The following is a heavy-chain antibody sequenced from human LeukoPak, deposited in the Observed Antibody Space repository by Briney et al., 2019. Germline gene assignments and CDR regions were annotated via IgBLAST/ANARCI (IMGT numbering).Heavy chain of an antibody. CDR1: GFTFSSYG. CDR3: ARAPIAADYYYYYMDV. V-gene: IGHV3-33*01. J-gene: IGHJ6*03. Sequence: GGSLRLSCAASGFTFSSYGMHWVRQAPGKELEWVAVIWYDGSNKYYADSVKGRFTISRDNSKNTLYLQMNSLRAEDTAVYYCARAPIAADYYYYYMDVWGKGTTVTVSS. D-gene: IGHD6-13*01. CDR2: IWYDGSNK.